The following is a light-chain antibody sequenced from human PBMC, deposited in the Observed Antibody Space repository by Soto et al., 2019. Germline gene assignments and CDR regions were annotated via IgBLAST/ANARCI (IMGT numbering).Light chain of an antibody. Sequence: SVVTPPPSPAGASWQSITISCTGNSREVGGYKYFSWYQQHPGKAPKLMIYEVSKRPSGVPDRFSGSKSGNTASLTVSGLQAEDEADYYCSSYAGSNNPPYVFGTGTKVTVL. CDR3: SSYAGSNNPPYV. V-gene: IGLV2-8*01. J-gene: IGLJ1*01. CDR2: EVS. CDR1: SREVGGYKY.